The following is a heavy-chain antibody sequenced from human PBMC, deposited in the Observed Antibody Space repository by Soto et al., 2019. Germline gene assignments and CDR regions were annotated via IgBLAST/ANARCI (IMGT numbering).Heavy chain of an antibody. CDR2: IKGDGSER. CDR1: GFTFRNYW. V-gene: IGHV3-7*03. J-gene: IGHJ6*02. D-gene: IGHD2-2*02. Sequence: QLVESGGGLVQPGGSLRLSYAASGFTFRNYWMSWVRQAPGKGLEWVANIKGDGSERHYVDSVKGRFTISRDNAKNSLFLQMNSLRVEDTAVYYCARDGCTSASCDIYGMDVWGQGTTVTVSS. CDR3: ARDGCTSASCDIYGMDV.